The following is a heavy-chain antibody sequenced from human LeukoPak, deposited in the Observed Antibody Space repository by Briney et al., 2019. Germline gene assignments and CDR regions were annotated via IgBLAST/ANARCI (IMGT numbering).Heavy chain of an antibody. V-gene: IGHV3-15*01. Sequence: AGGSLRLSCAASGFTFSGAWMCWVRQAPGKGLEWVGRIKSKTRGGTIDYAAPVKGRFTISRDDSKNTLYLQMNSLKTEDTGIYYCTTGTLTSDYWGQGTLVTVSS. CDR2: IKSKTRGGTI. CDR3: TTGTLTSDY. D-gene: IGHD4-17*01. J-gene: IGHJ4*02. CDR1: GFTFSGAW.